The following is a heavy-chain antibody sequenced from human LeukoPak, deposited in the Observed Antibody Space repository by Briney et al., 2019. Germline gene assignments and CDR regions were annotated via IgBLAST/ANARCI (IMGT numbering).Heavy chain of an antibody. D-gene: IGHD3-10*01. V-gene: IGHV4-59*01. Sequence: SETLSLTCTVSGGSISSYYWSWIRQPPGEGLEWIGYIYYSGSTNYNPSLKSRVTISVDTSKNQFSLKLSSVTAADTAVYYCAREGSLYYGSGTYYYMDVWGKGTTVTVSS. CDR3: AREGSLYYGSGTYYYMDV. CDR2: IYYSGST. CDR1: GGSISSYY. J-gene: IGHJ6*03.